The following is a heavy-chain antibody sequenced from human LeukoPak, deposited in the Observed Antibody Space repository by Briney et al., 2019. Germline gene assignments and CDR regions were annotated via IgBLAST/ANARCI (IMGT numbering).Heavy chain of an antibody. J-gene: IGHJ6*03. CDR2: IRYDGSNK. CDR3: AKDRGTTGLAPPSMDV. Sequence: PGGSLRLSCAASGFTFSSYGMHWVGQAPGKGLEWVAFIRYDGSNKYYADSVKGRFTISRDNSKNTLYLQMNSLRAEDTAVYYCAKDRGTTGLAPPSMDVWGKGTTVTISS. V-gene: IGHV3-30*02. D-gene: IGHD1-14*01. CDR1: GFTFSSYG.